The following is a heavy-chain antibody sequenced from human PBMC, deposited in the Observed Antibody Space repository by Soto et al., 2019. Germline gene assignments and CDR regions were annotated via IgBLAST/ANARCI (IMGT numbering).Heavy chain of an antibody. J-gene: IGHJ4*02. Sequence: QVQLVQSGGGVKKPGASVKVSCKTSGYTFTTYGISWVRQAPGQGLEWVGWISAYSGKTHYAQKFQGKVTMTTDTSTNTAYLELRSLRSDDTAVYYCARDPYLGDHQYWGQGTLVTVSS. V-gene: IGHV1-18*01. CDR3: ARDPYLGDHQY. CDR1: GYTFTTYG. D-gene: IGHD3-16*01. CDR2: ISAYSGKT.